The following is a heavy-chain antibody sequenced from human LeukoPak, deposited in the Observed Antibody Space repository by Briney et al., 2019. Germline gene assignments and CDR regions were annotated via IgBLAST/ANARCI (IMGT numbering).Heavy chain of an antibody. J-gene: IGHJ6*02. D-gene: IGHD6-6*01. V-gene: IGHV3-13*01. CDR2: LGTNGDA. CDR3: AREWRGIASHFHGMDV. CDR1: GSSFSTYD. Sequence: GGSLRLSCVASGSSFSTYDMYWVRQAAGRGLEWVSALGTNGDAYYLGSVRGRFTISRENVKNSLYLQMNSLGVEDTAVYYCAREWRGIASHFHGMDVWGQGTTVTVSS.